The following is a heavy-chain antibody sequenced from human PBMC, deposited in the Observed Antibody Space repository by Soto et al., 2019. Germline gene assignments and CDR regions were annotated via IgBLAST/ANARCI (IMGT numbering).Heavy chain of an antibody. J-gene: IGHJ5*02. D-gene: IGHD6-6*01. CDR3: ARGLRIEARGGVYWFDA. V-gene: IGHV1-8*01. Sequence: QVQVMQSGAEVKKPGASVKVSCKTSGYTFTNYDINWVRQATGQGLEWMGWMNPNSGNTGYAQRFQGRVTLTRNTTISTAYMELSGLRSEDTAVYYCARGLRIEARGGVYWFDAWGQGTLVTVSS. CDR1: GYTFTNYD. CDR2: MNPNSGNT.